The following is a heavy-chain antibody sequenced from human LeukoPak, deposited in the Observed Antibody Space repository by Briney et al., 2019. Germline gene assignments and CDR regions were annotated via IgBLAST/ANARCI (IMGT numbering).Heavy chain of an antibody. CDR2: IHYTGST. CDR3: ARGRYSAGDNWFDP. J-gene: IGHJ5*02. V-gene: IGHV4-59*01. CDR1: GGSITSSY. D-gene: IGHD3-9*01. Sequence: SETLSLTCTVSGGSITSSYWSWIRQSPGKGLEWIGYIHYTGSTNYNPSLKSRLTMLIDTSTTQFSLKLSSVTAADTAVYYCARGRYSAGDNWFDPWGQGTLVTVSS.